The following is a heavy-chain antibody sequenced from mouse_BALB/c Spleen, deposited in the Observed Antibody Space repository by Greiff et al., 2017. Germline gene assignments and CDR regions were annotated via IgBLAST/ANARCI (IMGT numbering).Heavy chain of an antibody. CDR3: ANLNWDDAMDY. V-gene: IGHV1-18*01. CDR1: GYTFTDYN. D-gene: IGHD4-1*02. J-gene: IGHJ4*01. Sequence: EVQLQQSGPELVKPGASVKIPCKASGYTFTDYNMDWVKQSHGKSLEWIGDINPNNGGTIYNQKFKGKATLTVDKSSSTAYMELRSLTSEDTAVYYCANLNWDDAMDYWGQGTSVTVSS. CDR2: INPNNGGT.